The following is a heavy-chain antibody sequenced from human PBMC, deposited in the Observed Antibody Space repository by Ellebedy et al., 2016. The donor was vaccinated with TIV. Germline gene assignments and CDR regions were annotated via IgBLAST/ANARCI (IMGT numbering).Heavy chain of an antibody. CDR2: INQYGSGK. V-gene: IGHV3-7*03. CDR3: ARDSSDWPQIDY. CDR1: GFIFSSYW. Sequence: GESLKISCGASGFIFSSYWMSWVRQAPGKGLEWVANINQYGSGKNNVDSVKGRFTISRDNARNSVHLQMNSLRAEDTAVYYCARDSSDWPQIDYWGQGTLVTVSS. D-gene: IGHD6-19*01. J-gene: IGHJ4*02.